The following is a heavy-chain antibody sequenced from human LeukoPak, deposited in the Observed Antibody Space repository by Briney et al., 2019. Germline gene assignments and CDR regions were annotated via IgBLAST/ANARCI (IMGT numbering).Heavy chain of an antibody. CDR3: ASYRYYYDSSGFCDY. D-gene: IGHD3-22*01. CDR1: GFTFNSYA. V-gene: IGHV3-23*01. J-gene: IGHJ4*02. CDR2: ISGIGGST. Sequence: GGSLRLSCAASGFTFNSYAMSWVRQAPGKGLEWVSAISGIGGSTYYADSVKGRFTISRDTFKNTLYLQMNSLRAEDTAVYYCASYRYYYDSSGFCDYWGQGTLVTVCS.